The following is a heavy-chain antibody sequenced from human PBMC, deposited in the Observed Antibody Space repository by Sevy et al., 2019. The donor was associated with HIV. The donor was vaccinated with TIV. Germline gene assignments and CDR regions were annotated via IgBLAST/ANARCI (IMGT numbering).Heavy chain of an antibody. D-gene: IGHD5-12*01. CDR2: IRRNSHEPYGGTT. CDR1: GFTFGDYA. Sequence: GGSLRLSCTSSGFTFGDYAMSWFRQAPGKGLKWVAFIRRNSHEPYGGTTEYAASVKGRFTISRDDSKSIAYLQMNSLKTEDTAVYYCTRALATADTPEYYFDYWGQGILVTVSS. V-gene: IGHV3-49*03. CDR3: TRALATADTPEYYFDY. J-gene: IGHJ4*02.